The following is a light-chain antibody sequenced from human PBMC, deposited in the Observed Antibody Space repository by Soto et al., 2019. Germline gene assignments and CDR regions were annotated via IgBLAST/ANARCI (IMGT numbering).Light chain of an antibody. Sequence: EIVLTPSPGTLSLSPGDRATLSCKASQSVADNYLAWYQQKPGQAPRLLIYAASHRAIGIPDTFSGSGSGTDFTLTITRLEPEDFALYYCQQYGHSPRTFGQGTKVDIK. CDR3: QQYGHSPRT. J-gene: IGKJ1*01. CDR2: AAS. CDR1: QSVADNY. V-gene: IGKV3-20*01.